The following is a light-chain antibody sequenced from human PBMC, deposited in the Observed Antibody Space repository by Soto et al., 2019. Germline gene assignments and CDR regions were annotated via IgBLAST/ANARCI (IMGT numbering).Light chain of an antibody. V-gene: IGLV2-14*01. CDR1: SSDIGTYDH. J-gene: IGLJ1*01. CDR2: SVS. CDR3: IPYTVSRSYV. Sequence: QSVLTQPASVSGSPGQSITISCSGTSSDIGTYDHVAWFQQFPGKTPKLMIYSVSNRPSGVSYRFSGSKSGNTASLTISGLQAEDEADYYCIPYTVSRSYVFGTGTKLTVL.